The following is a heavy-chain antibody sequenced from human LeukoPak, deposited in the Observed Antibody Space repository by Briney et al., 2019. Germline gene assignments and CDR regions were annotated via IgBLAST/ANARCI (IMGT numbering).Heavy chain of an antibody. CDR2: IYYSGST. Sequence: PSETLSLTCTVSGGSISSSSYYWGWIRQPPGKGLEWIGSIYYSGSTYYNPSLKSRVTISVDTSKNQFSLKLSSVTAADTAVYYCARARAVWFGELHDAFDIWGQGTMVTVSS. CDR1: GGSISSSSYY. J-gene: IGHJ3*02. D-gene: IGHD3-10*01. V-gene: IGHV4-39*07. CDR3: ARARAVWFGELHDAFDI.